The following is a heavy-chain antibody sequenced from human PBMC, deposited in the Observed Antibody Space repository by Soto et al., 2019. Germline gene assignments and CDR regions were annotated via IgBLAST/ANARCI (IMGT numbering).Heavy chain of an antibody. V-gene: IGHV4-30-4*01. CDR1: GGSVTSDEDY. J-gene: IGHJ4*02. Sequence: SETLSLTCTVSGGSVTSDEDYWTWIRQSPGKGLEWVGYISNSGSTGYNPSLKTRLSMSVDRSKSQFTLRLTSVTAADTAVYFCATESGSTYGYFDHWGQGTQVTVSS. D-gene: IGHD5-18*01. CDR3: ATESGSTYGYFDH. CDR2: ISNSGST.